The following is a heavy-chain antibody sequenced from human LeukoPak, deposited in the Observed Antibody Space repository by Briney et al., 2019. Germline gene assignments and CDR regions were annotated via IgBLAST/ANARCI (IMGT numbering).Heavy chain of an antibody. CDR3: ARGGLSGRYYYGMDV. V-gene: IGHV4-59*01. J-gene: IGHJ6*02. D-gene: IGHD3-10*01. CDR2: IYYSGST. CDR1: GGSISSYY. Sequence: PSETLSLTCTVPGGSISSYYWSWIRQPPGKGLEWIGYIYYSGSTNYNPSLKSRVTISVDTSKNQFSLKLSSVTAADTAVYYCARGGLSGRYYYGMDVWGQGTTVTVSS.